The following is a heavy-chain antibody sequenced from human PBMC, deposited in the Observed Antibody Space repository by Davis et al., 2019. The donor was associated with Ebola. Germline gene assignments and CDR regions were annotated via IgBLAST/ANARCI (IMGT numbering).Heavy chain of an antibody. D-gene: IGHD3-9*01. CDR3: AKSNYDILTGYHDVFHI. CDR1: GFTFSSYG. V-gene: IGHV3-30*18. Sequence: PGSLLKISCEASGFTFSSYGMHWVRQAPGKGLEWVAVISHDGSNKYYADSVKGRFTISRDNPKNTLYLQMNSLRAEDTAVYYCAKSNYDILTGYHDVFHIWGQGTMVTVSS. CDR2: ISHDGSNK. J-gene: IGHJ3*02.